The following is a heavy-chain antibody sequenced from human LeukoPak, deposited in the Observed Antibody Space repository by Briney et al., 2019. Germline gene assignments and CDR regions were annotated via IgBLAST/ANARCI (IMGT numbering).Heavy chain of an antibody. CDR1: GGSISSYY. CDR2: IYYSGST. J-gene: IGHJ3*02. D-gene: IGHD1-26*01. CDR3: ARRVGATGFDAFDI. Sequence: PSETLSLTCTVSGGSISSYYWSWIRQPPGKGLEWIGYIYYSGSTNYNPSLKSRVTISVDTSKNQFSLKLSSVTAADTAVYYCARRVGATGFDAFDIWGQGTMVTVSS. V-gene: IGHV4-59*08.